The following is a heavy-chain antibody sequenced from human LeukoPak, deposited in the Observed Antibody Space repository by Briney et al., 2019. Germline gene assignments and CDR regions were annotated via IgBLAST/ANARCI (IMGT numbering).Heavy chain of an antibody. Sequence: SETLSLTCTVSGGSISSYYWSWIRQPPGKGLEWIGYIYTSGSTNYNPSLKSRVTISVDTSKNQFSLKLSSVTAADTAVYYCARTLDYYYYGMDVWGQGTTVTVSS. J-gene: IGHJ6*02. V-gene: IGHV4-4*09. CDR1: GGSISSYY. D-gene: IGHD3-16*01. CDR2: IYTSGST. CDR3: ARTLDYYYYGMDV.